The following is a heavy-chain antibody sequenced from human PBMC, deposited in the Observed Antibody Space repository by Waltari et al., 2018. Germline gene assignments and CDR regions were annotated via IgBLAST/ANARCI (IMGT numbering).Heavy chain of an antibody. CDR2: IYYDGTA. Sequence: QVQLQESGPGLVKPSETLSLTCRVSGGSSSGSVYYWGWIHPPPGKGLEYIGSIYYDGTAFYNPSLKTPVTISVDTSYNQFSLKMKSVTAADTAMYFCVRDRGLRTFFDHWGQGTLVTVSS. CDR3: VRDRGLRTFFDH. J-gene: IGHJ4*02. D-gene: IGHD4-17*01. V-gene: IGHV4-39*07. CDR1: GGSSSGSVYY.